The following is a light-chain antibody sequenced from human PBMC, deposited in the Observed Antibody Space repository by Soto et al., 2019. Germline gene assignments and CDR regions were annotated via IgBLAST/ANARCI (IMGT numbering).Light chain of an antibody. Sequence: EIVLTQSPGTLSLSPGERATLSCRASQSVSSSFLAWYQQKPGQAPRLLIYGASSRATGIPDRFSGSGSGTDFTLTISRLEPEDFAVYYCQQYDNSPLTFGQGTNVEIK. V-gene: IGKV3-20*01. CDR1: QSVSSSF. CDR2: GAS. CDR3: QQYDNSPLT. J-gene: IGKJ1*01.